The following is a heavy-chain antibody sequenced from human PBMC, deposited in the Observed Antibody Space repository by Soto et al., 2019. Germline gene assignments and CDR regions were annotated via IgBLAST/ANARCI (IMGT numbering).Heavy chain of an antibody. D-gene: IGHD3-10*01. CDR3: AKQSRITMVRGVINYYYGMDV. CDR2: ISGSGGST. CDR1: GFTFSSYA. V-gene: IGHV3-23*01. Sequence: EVQLLESGGGLVQPGGSLRLSCAASGFTFSSYAMSWVRQAPGKGLEWVSAISGSGGSTYYADSVKGRFTISRDNSKNTLYLQMNSLRAEDTAVYYCAKQSRITMVRGVINYYYGMDVWGQGTTVTVSS. J-gene: IGHJ6*02.